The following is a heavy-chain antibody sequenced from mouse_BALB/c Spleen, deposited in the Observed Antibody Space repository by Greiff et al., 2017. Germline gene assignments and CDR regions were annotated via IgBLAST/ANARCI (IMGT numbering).Heavy chain of an antibody. CDR3: ARGSYGCDGYYAMDY. CDR2: IDPENGNT. CDR1: GFNIKDYY. V-gene: IGHV14-1*02. D-gene: IGHD2-2*01. J-gene: IGHJ4*01. Sequence: VQLQQSGAELVRPGALVKLSCKASGFNIKDYYMHWVKQRPEQGLEWIGWIDPENGNTIYDPKFQGKASITADTSSNTAYLQLSSLTSEDTAVYYCARGSYGCDGYYAMDYWGQGTSVTVSS.